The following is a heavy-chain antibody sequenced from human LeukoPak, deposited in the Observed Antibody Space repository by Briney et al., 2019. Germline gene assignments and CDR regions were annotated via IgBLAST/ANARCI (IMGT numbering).Heavy chain of an antibody. D-gene: IGHD2-15*01. V-gene: IGHV3-21*01. Sequence: GGSLRLSCAASGFTFSSYSMNWVRQAPGKGLEWVSSISSSSSYIYYADSVKGRFTISRDNAKNSLYLQMNSLRAEDTAVYYCARDAQGVVAWAFDIWGQGTMVTVSS. CDR3: ARDAQGVVAWAFDI. J-gene: IGHJ3*02. CDR1: GFTFSSYS. CDR2: ISSSSSYI.